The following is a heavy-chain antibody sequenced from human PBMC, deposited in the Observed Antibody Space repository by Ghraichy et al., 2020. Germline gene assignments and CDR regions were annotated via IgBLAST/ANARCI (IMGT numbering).Heavy chain of an antibody. CDR2: ISGSGGST. J-gene: IGHJ4*02. Sequence: GGSLRLSCAASGFTFSSYAMSWVRQAPGKGLEWVSAISGSGGSTYYADSVKGRFTISRDNSKNTLYLQMNSLRAEDTAVYYCATDSGITMIVVGPIDYWGQGTLVTVSS. V-gene: IGHV3-23*01. D-gene: IGHD3-22*01. CDR3: ATDSGITMIVVGPIDY. CDR1: GFTFSSYA.